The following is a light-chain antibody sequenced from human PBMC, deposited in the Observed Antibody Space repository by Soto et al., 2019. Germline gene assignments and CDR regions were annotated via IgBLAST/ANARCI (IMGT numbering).Light chain of an antibody. CDR1: QGISSY. Sequence: DIQLTQSPSFLSASVGDRVTITCRASQGISSYLAWYQQKPGKAPKLLIYAASTLQSGVPSRFSGSGSGTEFTLTISSLQTADFATYYSQHLNTHPLTFGGGTKVEIK. CDR3: QHLNTHPLT. J-gene: IGKJ4*01. CDR2: AAS. V-gene: IGKV1-9*01.